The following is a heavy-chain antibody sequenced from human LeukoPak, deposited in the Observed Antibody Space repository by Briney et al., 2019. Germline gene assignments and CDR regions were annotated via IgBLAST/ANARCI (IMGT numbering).Heavy chain of an antibody. CDR2: IIPILGIA. CDR1: GGTFSSYA. V-gene: IGHV1-69*04. J-gene: IGHJ4*02. D-gene: IGHD4-17*01. CDR3: ARDPGYGEDY. Sequence: VASVNVSFKASGGTFSSYAISWVRQAPGQGLEWMGRIIPILGIANYAQKFQGRVTITADKSTSTAYMELSSLRSEDTAVYYCARDPGYGEDYWGQGTLVTVSS.